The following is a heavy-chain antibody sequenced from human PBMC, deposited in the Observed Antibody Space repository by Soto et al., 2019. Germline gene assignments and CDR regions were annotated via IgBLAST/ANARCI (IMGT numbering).Heavy chain of an antibody. CDR1: GGTFSSYA. V-gene: IGHV1-69*01. J-gene: IGHJ6*02. D-gene: IGHD6-13*01. CDR3: ARRGAAAGTHFYYYYGMDV. Sequence: QVQLVQSGAEVKKPGSSVKVSCKASGGTFSSYAISWVRQAPGQGLEWMGGIIPIFGTANYAQKFQGRVTITSDESTSTDYMELSSRRSEDTSVYYYARRGAAAGTHFYYYYGMDVWGQGTTVTVSS. CDR2: IIPIFGTA.